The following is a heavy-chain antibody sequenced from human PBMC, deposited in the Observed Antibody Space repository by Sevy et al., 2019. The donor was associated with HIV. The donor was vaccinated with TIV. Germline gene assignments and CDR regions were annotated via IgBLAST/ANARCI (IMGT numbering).Heavy chain of an antibody. D-gene: IGHD3-10*01. CDR3: TRVRGPFGWSDP. V-gene: IGHV4-30-4*01. CDR1: GGSINNPGFN. CDR2: IYYSGNT. J-gene: IGHJ5*02. Sequence: SETLSLTCSVSGGSINNPGFNWSWVRQPPGRGLEWIGYIYYSGNTYYSPSLKTRASLSIDTSKNQFSLDLHSVTAADTAVYYCTRVRGPFGWSDPWGQGTLVTVSS.